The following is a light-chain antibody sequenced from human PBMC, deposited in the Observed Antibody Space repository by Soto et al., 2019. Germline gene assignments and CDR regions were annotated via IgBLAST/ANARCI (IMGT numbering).Light chain of an antibody. V-gene: IGKV3-20*01. CDR2: GVS. CDR3: QQYNNWPRT. J-gene: IGKJ2*01. CDR1: QSVTNNY. Sequence: EFVMTQSPGTLSLSPGERATLSCRASQSVTNNYLAWYQQKPGQAPRLLIHGVSSRAAGIPDRFSGSGSGTDFTLTISSLQSEDFAVYYCQQYNNWPRTFGQGTKVDIK.